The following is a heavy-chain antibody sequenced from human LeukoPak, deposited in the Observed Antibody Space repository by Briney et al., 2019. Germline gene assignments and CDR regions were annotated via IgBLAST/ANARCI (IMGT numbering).Heavy chain of an antibody. CDR1: GYTFSNSY. Sequence: ASVKVSCKASGYTFSNSYIHWVRQAPGQGLEWMGSMNPKSGGTKYAQKFQGRVSMTRDTSISTAYMELASLTSDDTAVYYCARAGGRSWFDPWGQGALVTVSS. D-gene: IGHD1-26*01. CDR3: ARAGGRSWFDP. CDR2: MNPKSGGT. V-gene: IGHV1-2*02. J-gene: IGHJ5*02.